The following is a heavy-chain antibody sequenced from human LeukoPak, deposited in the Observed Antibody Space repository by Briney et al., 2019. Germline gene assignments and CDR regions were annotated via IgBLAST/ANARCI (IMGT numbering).Heavy chain of an antibody. V-gene: IGHV3-74*01. Sequence: PGGSLRLSCAASGFTFSSYSMKWVRQAPGKGLVWVSRINSDGSSTSYADSVKGRFTISRDNAKNTLYLQMNSLRAEDTAVYYCARDQDSGYGDAFDIWGQGTMVTVSS. D-gene: IGHD5-12*01. J-gene: IGHJ3*02. CDR3: ARDQDSGYGDAFDI. CDR1: GFTFSSYS. CDR2: INSDGSST.